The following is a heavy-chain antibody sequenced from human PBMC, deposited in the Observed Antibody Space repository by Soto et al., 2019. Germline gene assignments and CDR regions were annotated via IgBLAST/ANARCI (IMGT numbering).Heavy chain of an antibody. Sequence: PSETLSLTCTVSGGSISSYYWSWIRQPPGKGLEWIGYIYYSGSTNYNPSLKSRVTISVDTSKNQFSLKLSSVIAADTAVYYCARFRQYGSGSYYDYWGQGTLVTVSS. CDR1: GGSISSYY. CDR2: IYYSGST. J-gene: IGHJ4*02. V-gene: IGHV4-59*01. CDR3: ARFRQYGSGSYYDY. D-gene: IGHD3-10*01.